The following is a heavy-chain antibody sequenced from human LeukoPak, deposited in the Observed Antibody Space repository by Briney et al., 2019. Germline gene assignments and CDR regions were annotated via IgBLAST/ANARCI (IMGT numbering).Heavy chain of an antibody. CDR1: GYSINSGYY. V-gene: IGHV4-61*01. J-gene: IGHJ6*03. CDR2: IYYSGST. Sequence: SETLSLTCTVSGYSINSGYYWSWIRQPPGKGLEWIGYIYYSGSTNYNPSLKSRVTISVDTSKNQFSLKLSSVTAADTAVYYCASTPGIAAAGYYYYMDVWGKGTTVTVSS. D-gene: IGHD6-13*01. CDR3: ASTPGIAAAGYYYYMDV.